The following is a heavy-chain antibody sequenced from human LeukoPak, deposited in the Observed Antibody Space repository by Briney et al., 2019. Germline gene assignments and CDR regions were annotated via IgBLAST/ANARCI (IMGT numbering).Heavy chain of an antibody. V-gene: IGHV1-2*02. Sequence: GASVKVSCKASGYTFTGYYMHWVRQAPGQGLEWMGWINPNSGGTNYAQKFQGRVTMTRDTSISTAYMELSRLRSDDTAVYYCARGGPFVVPAAIDWFDPWGQGTLVTVSS. CDR3: ARGGPFVVPAAIDWFDP. D-gene: IGHD2-2*01. CDR2: INPNSGGT. J-gene: IGHJ5*02. CDR1: GYTFTGYY.